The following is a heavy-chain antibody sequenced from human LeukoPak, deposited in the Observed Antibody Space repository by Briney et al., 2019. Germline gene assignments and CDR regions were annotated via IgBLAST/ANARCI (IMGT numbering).Heavy chain of an antibody. Sequence: SETLSLTCAVSGVSIRSGGYSWSWIRQPPGKGLEWIGNIYHSGSTYYNPSLKSRVTISVDTSKNQFSLKLSSVTAADTAVYYCARVGYGMGMDVWGKGTTVTVSS. CDR2: IYHSGST. CDR3: ARVGYGMGMDV. V-gene: IGHV4-30-2*01. CDR1: GVSIRSGGYS. D-gene: IGHD2-15*01. J-gene: IGHJ6*03.